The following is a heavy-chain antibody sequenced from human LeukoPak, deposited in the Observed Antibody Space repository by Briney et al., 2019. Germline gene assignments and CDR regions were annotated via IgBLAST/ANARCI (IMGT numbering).Heavy chain of an antibody. D-gene: IGHD3-3*01. Sequence: GSSVKVSCKASGGTFSSYAISWVRQAPGQGLEWMGRIIPILGIANYAQKFQGRVTITADKSTSTAYMELSSLRSEDTAVYYCARDLALGFLEWLRGSLGYWGQGTLVTVSS. CDR3: ARDLALGFLEWLRGSLGY. V-gene: IGHV1-69*04. CDR2: IIPILGIA. CDR1: GGTFSSYA. J-gene: IGHJ4*02.